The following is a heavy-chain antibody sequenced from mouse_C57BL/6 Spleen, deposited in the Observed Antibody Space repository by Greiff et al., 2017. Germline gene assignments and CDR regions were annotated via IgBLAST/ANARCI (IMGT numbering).Heavy chain of an antibody. Sequence: EVKLQESGPGMVKPSQSLSLTCTVTGYSITSGYDWHWIRHFPGNKLEWMGYISYSGSTNYNPSLKSRISITHDTSKNHFFLKLNSVTTEDTATYYCARENDGYYGWFAYWGQGTLVTVSA. D-gene: IGHD2-3*01. V-gene: IGHV3-1*01. CDR3: ARENDGYYGWFAY. CDR1: GYSITSGYD. CDR2: ISYSGST. J-gene: IGHJ3*01.